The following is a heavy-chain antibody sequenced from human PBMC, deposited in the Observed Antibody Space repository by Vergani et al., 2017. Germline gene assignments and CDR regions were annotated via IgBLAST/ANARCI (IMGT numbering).Heavy chain of an antibody. CDR2: IYTSGST. CDR1: GGSISSYY. CDR3: VVWRATTTNIVVRY. J-gene: IGHJ4*02. V-gene: IGHV4-4*07. Sequence: QVQLQESGPGLVKPSETLSLTCTVSGGSISSYYWSWIWQPAGKGLEWIGRIYTSGSTNYNPSLKSRVTMSVDTSTHQFSLKLSSVTAADTAVYYCVVWRATTTNIVVRYWGQGTLVTVS. D-gene: IGHD1-26*01.